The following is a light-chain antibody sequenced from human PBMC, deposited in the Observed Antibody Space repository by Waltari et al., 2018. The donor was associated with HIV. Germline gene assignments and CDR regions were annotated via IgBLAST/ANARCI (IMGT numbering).Light chain of an antibody. V-gene: IGKV1-13*02. CDR1: QAISTD. J-gene: IGKJ4*01. CDR3: QQFKSLPLT. CDR2: DAS. Sequence: AIQLTQSPSSPSASLGDRVTITCRASQAISTDLAWYQQKPGKPPKLLIYDASLLQRGVPPRFTGSGSGTDFTLTINSLQPEDFATYYCQQFKSLPLTFAGGTKVE.